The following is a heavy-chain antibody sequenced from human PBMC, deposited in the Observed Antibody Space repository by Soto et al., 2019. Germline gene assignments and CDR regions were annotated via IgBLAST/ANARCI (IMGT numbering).Heavy chain of an antibody. CDR2: IYYSGST. V-gene: IGHV4-31*03. Sequence: SETLSLTCTVSGGSISSGGYYWSWIRQHPGKGLEWIGYIYYSGSTYYNPSLKSRVTISVDTSKNQFSLKLSSVTAGDTAVYYCATVAILRYSSSWDQTTLDYWGQGTLVTVSS. CDR3: ATVAILRYSSSWDQTTLDY. J-gene: IGHJ4*02. D-gene: IGHD6-13*01. CDR1: GGSISSGGYY.